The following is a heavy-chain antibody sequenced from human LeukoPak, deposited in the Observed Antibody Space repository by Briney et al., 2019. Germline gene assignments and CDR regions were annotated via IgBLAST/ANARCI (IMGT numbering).Heavy chain of an antibody. CDR1: GGSFSGYY. CDR2: INHSGST. J-gene: IGHJ4*02. D-gene: IGHD3-9*01. CDR3: ASSLRYFDWSFDY. Sequence: PETLSLTCAVYGGSFSGYYWSWIRQPPGKGLEWIGEINHSGSTNYNPSLKSRVTISVDTSKNQFSLKLSSVTAADTAVYYCASSLRYFDWSFDYWGQGTLVTVSS. V-gene: IGHV4-34*01.